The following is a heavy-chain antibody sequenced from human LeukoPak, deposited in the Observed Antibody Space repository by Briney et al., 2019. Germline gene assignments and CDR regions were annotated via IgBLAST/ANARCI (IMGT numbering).Heavy chain of an antibody. J-gene: IGHJ4*02. CDR1: GFTVSSNY. D-gene: IGHD1-1*01. CDR3: AKDRGNNFINAFDY. V-gene: IGHV3-66*01. CDR2: LYSGGSP. Sequence: TGGSLRLSCAAFGFTVSSNYMSWVRQAPGKGLEWVSVLYSGGSPFYADSVKGRFTISRDNSKNTLYLQMNSLRAEDTAVYYCAKDRGNNFINAFDYLGQGTLVTGSS.